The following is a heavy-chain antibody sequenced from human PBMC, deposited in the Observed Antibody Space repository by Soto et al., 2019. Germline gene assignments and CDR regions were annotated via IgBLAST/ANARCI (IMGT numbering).Heavy chain of an antibody. J-gene: IGHJ6*02. CDR3: ARHNGPLYVGYYYDMDV. V-gene: IGHV4-39*01. D-gene: IGHD3-16*01. Sequence: ASETLSLTCTVSGGSISSSSYYWGWIRQPPGKGLEWIGSIYYCGYTYYNPSLKSRVTISVDTSKIQFSLKLSSVTAVDTAVYYCARHNGPLYVGYYYDMDVWGQGTTVTVSS. CDR2: IYYCGYT. CDR1: GGSISSSSYY.